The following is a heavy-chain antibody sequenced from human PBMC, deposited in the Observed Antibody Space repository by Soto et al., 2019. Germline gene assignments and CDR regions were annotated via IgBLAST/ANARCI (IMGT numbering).Heavy chain of an antibody. J-gene: IGHJ5*02. Sequence: SETLSLTCTVSGGSISSYYWSWIRQPPGKGLEWIGYIYYSGSTNYNPSLKSRVTISVDTSKNQFSLKLSSVTAADTAVYYCARSERFLEWGLPVWFDPWGQGTLVTVSS. CDR2: IYYSGST. CDR1: GGSISSYY. CDR3: ARSERFLEWGLPVWFDP. V-gene: IGHV4-59*08. D-gene: IGHD3-3*01.